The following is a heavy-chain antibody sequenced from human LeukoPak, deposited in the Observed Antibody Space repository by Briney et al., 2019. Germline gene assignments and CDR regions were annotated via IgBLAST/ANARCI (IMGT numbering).Heavy chain of an antibody. Sequence: GGSLRLSCAASGFTFSSYWMSWVRQAPGKGLEWVANIKQDGSEKYYVDSVKGRFTISRDNAKNSLYLQMNSLGAEDTAAYYCAREVFYGSCYLDYWGQGTLVTVSS. J-gene: IGHJ4*02. CDR3: AREVFYGSCYLDY. CDR1: GFTFSSYW. D-gene: IGHD2-15*01. CDR2: IKQDGSEK. V-gene: IGHV3-7*01.